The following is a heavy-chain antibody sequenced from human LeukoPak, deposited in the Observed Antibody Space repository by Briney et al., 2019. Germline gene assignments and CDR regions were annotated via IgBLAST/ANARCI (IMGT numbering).Heavy chain of an antibody. V-gene: IGHV4-38-2*01. CDR1: GGSFSGYY. J-gene: IGHJ4*02. D-gene: IGHD3-22*01. CDR2: IYHSGST. CDR3: AGQFDSSGSYFY. Sequence: SETLSLTCAVYGGSFSGYYWGWIRQPPGKGLEWIGSIYHSGSTYYNPSLKSRVTISLDMSKNQFSLRLNSVTAADTAVYFCAGQFDSSGSYFYWGQGTLVTVSS.